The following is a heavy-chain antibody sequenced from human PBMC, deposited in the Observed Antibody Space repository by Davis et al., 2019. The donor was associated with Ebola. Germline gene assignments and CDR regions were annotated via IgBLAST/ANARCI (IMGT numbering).Heavy chain of an antibody. CDR2: IIPIFGTA. CDR1: GCTFSSYA. V-gene: IGHV1-69*13. J-gene: IGHJ3*02. D-gene: IGHD1-26*01. CDR3: ARFGIVGATNAFDI. Sequence: SVKVSCKASGCTFSSYAISWVRQAPGQGLEWMGGIIPIFGTANYAQKFQGRVTITADESTSTAYMELSSLRSEDTAVYYCARFGIVGATNAFDIWGQGTMVTVSS.